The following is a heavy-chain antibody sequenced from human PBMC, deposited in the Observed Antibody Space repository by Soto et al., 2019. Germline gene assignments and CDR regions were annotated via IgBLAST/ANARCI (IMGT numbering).Heavy chain of an antibody. J-gene: IGHJ4*02. V-gene: IGHV4-61*08. D-gene: IGHD3-16*01. CDR3: VRGETKAHFDY. Sequence: SETLSLTCSVSGVAMTYGGYSWSWIRQPPGKGLEWIGYIYYSGATNYNPSLKSRVTILKNQFSLNLRSVTAADTAVYYCVRGETKAHFDYWGQGILVTISS. CDR2: IYYSGAT. CDR1: GVAMTYGGYS.